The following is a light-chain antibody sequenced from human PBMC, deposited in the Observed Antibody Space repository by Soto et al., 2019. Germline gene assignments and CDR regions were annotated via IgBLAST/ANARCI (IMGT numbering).Light chain of an antibody. Sequence: EIIMTQSPATLSVSPGERATLSCRASQSINRNLAWYQQKPGQAPRLLFYGSSSRATGVPDRFTVSGYGTDFTLTISRLEPEDFAVYYCQQYNNWPPQTFGQGTKVDIK. V-gene: IGKV3D-15*01. CDR2: GSS. CDR1: QSINRN. J-gene: IGKJ1*01. CDR3: QQYNNWPPQT.